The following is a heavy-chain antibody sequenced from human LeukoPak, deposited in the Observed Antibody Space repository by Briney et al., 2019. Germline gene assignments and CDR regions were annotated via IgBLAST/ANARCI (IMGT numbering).Heavy chain of an antibody. CDR2: IKQDGSEN. Sequence: SGGSLRLSCAASGFTFSNYWMSWVRQAPGKGLEWVANIKQDGSENYYVDSVKGRFTVSRDDAKNSLYLQMNSLRAEDTAVYYCAKDGGTGSYSLDYWGQGTLVTVSS. J-gene: IGHJ4*02. D-gene: IGHD1-26*01. CDR3: AKDGGTGSYSLDY. V-gene: IGHV3-7*01. CDR1: GFTFSNYW.